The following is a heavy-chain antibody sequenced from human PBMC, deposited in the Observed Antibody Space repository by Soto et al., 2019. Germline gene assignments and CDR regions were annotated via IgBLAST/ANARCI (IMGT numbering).Heavy chain of an antibody. CDR2: ISAYNGNA. J-gene: IGHJ4*02. CDR3: ARDARAYYDILTDSLELEY. V-gene: IGHV1-18*01. CDR1: DYTFTSYH. Sequence: QVQLVQSGAEVKKPGASVKVSCEASDYTFTSYHITWVRQAPGQGLEWMGRISAYNGNANYAQKLQGRVTMTTDTSTSTAYMELRSLRSDDTAVYYCARDARAYYDILTDSLELEYWGQGTLVTVSS. D-gene: IGHD3-9*01.